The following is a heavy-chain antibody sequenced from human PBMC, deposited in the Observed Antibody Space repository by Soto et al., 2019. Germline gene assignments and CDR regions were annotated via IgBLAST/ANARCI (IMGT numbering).Heavy chain of an antibody. CDR3: ARDVTRWTYFGGWENGMDL. J-gene: IGHJ6*02. Sequence: RLSCAACGFILSNYALHWVRSAQGKGLEWVAVISSDGTNIAASVKGRFTISRDNSRSKPFLQMNSMRPEDTAVYYCARDVTRWTYFGGWENGMDLGGQGTTVTGSS. V-gene: IGHV3-30-3*01. D-gene: IGHD3-16*01. CDR2: ISSDGTNI. CDR1: GFILSNYA.